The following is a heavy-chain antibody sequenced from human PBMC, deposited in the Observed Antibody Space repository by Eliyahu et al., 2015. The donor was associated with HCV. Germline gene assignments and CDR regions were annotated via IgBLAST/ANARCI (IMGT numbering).Heavy chain of an antibody. J-gene: IGHJ4*02. Sequence: EVQLVESGGGLVKPGGSLRLSCAATGFTFSTYTMNWVRQAPGKGLEWVSSISSGSSYIYYAESVKGRFTISRDNAKNSLSLQMNSLRAEDTAVYYCAREYYYDNSGYYGDWGQGTLVTVSS. V-gene: IGHV3-21*01. CDR3: AREYYYDNSGYYGD. CDR1: GFTFSTYT. CDR2: ISSGSSYI. D-gene: IGHD3-22*01.